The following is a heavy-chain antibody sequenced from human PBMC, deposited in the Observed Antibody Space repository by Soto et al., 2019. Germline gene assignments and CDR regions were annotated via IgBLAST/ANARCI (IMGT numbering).Heavy chain of an antibody. Sequence: PSETLSLTCTVSGGSISSYYWSWIRQPPGKGLEWIGYIYYSGSTNYNPSLKSRVTISVDTSKNQFSLKLSSVTAADTAVYYCARVGLDYGDYSNWFDPWGQGTPVTVSS. CDR1: GGSISSYY. CDR3: ARVGLDYGDYSNWFDP. V-gene: IGHV4-59*01. D-gene: IGHD4-17*01. CDR2: IYYSGST. J-gene: IGHJ5*02.